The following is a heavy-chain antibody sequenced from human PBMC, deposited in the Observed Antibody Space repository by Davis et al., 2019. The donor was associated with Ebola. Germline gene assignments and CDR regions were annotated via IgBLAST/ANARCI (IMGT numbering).Heavy chain of an antibody. CDR3: ARGGSSWYYYFDY. D-gene: IGHD6-13*01. J-gene: IGHJ4*02. Sequence: ASVKVSCKAPGHTFSNYAMHWVRQAPGQRLEWMGWIHGGNGNRKYSQKFQGRVTITMDTSASTAYMELSSLRSEDTAVYYCARGGSSWYYYFDYWGQGTLVTVSS. V-gene: IGHV1-3*01. CDR1: GHTFSNYA. CDR2: IHGGNGNR.